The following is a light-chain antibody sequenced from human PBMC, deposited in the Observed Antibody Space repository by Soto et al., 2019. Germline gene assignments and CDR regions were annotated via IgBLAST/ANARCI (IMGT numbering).Light chain of an antibody. V-gene: IGKV3-15*01. CDR2: DAS. CDR1: QSVSSN. Sequence: EMVMTQSPATLSVSPGERATLSCRARQSVSSNLAWYQQKPGQAPRLLIYDASTRATGIPARFSGSGSGTEFTLTISSLQSEDFAVYYCQQYNNWPPWTFGQGTKVEIK. CDR3: QQYNNWPPWT. J-gene: IGKJ1*01.